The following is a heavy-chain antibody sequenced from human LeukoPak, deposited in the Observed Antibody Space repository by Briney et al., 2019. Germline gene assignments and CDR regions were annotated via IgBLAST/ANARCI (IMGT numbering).Heavy chain of an antibody. Sequence: GGSLRLSCAASGFTFSSYTMSWVRQAPGKELEWVSAISGSGGSTYYADSVKGRFTISRDNSKNTLYLQMNSLRAEDTAVYYCARVYCSGGSCYDQTFDYWGQGTLVTVSS. D-gene: IGHD2-15*01. CDR2: ISGSGGST. V-gene: IGHV3-23*01. CDR3: ARVYCSGGSCYDQTFDY. J-gene: IGHJ4*02. CDR1: GFTFSSYT.